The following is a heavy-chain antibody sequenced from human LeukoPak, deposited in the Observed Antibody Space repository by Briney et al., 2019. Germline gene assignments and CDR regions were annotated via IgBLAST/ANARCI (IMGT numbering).Heavy chain of an antibody. J-gene: IGHJ4*02. CDR1: GYSFTAYY. D-gene: IGHD2-15*01. V-gene: IGHV1-2*02. Sequence: ASVKVSCKASGYSFTAYYMHLVRQAPGQGLEWMGWINPNSGDTNYAQNFRDRVTMTWDTSVSTAYMELSSLTSDDTAVYYCARASGVVDRLDYWGQGTLVTVSS. CDR2: INPNSGDT. CDR3: ARASGVVDRLDY.